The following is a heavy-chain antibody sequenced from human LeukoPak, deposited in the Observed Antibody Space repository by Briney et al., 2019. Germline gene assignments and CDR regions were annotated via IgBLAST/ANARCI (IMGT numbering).Heavy chain of an antibody. CDR1: GFTFSSYS. D-gene: IGHD3-3*01. J-gene: IGHJ6*03. V-gene: IGHV3-21*01. CDR2: ISSSSSYI. Sequence: PGGSLRLSCAASGFTFSSYSMNWVRQAPGKGLEWVSSISSSSSYIYYADSVKGRFTVSRDNAKNSLYLQMNSLRAEDTAVYYYARGGDFWSGNPYYYYMDVWGKGTTVTVSS. CDR3: ARGGDFWSGNPYYYYMDV.